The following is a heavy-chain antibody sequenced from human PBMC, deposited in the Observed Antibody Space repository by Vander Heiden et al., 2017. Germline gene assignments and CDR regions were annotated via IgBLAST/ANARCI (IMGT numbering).Heavy chain of an antibody. J-gene: IGHJ5*02. D-gene: IGHD3-3*02. CDR2: IFKTGRT. CDR1: GGSLSSGDYY. CDR3: ARSFLAGWFDP. Sequence: QLLLQESGPGLVKPSETLSLTCSVSGGSLSSGDYYWSWIRQPPGKGLEWIGTIFKTGRTSSNSSLKSRLTLSVDPSKSLFSLRLNSVTATDTATYYCARSFLAGWFDPWGQGTLVTVSS. V-gene: IGHV4-39*01.